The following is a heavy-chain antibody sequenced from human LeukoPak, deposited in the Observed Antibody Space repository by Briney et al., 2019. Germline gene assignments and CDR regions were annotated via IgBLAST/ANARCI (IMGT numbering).Heavy chain of an antibody. CDR1: GFTFSSYA. J-gene: IGHJ6*02. V-gene: IGHV3-33*08. CDR3: ARDRVVRDYYYYGMDV. CDR2: IWYDGSNK. D-gene: IGHD6-6*01. Sequence: GGSLRLSCAASGFTFSSYAMSWVRQAPGKGLEWVAVIWYDGSNKYYADSVKGRFTISRDNSKNTLYLQMNSLRAEDTAVYYCARDRVVRDYYYYGMDVWGQGTTVTVSS.